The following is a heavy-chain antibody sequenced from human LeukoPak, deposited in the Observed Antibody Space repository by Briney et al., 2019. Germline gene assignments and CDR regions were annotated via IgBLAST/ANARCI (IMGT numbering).Heavy chain of an antibody. J-gene: IGHJ4*02. CDR2: INSDGSST. V-gene: IGHV3-74*01. CDR3: AREWRGYDSSGYYREGFDY. Sequence: GGSLRLSCAASGFTFSSYWMHWVRHAPGKGLVWVSRINSDGSSTSYADSVKGRFTISRDNAKNTLYLQMNSLRAEDTAVYYCAREWRGYDSSGYYREGFDYWGQGTLVTVSS. CDR1: GFTFSSYW. D-gene: IGHD3-22*01.